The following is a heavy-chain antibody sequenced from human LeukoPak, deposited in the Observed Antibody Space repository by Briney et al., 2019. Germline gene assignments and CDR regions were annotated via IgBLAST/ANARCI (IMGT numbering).Heavy chain of an antibody. D-gene: IGHD6-13*01. Sequence: GAAVSVSCKAAGYTFIRYGISWVRQAPGQGGEWMGWISAYNGNTKNVQKFQGRVTMTTDTSTSIAYMELRSLRSDDTAVYYCASGPGAAAALFDYWGQGTLSPSPQ. V-gene: IGHV1-18*01. CDR2: ISAYNGNT. CDR3: ASGPGAAAALFDY. J-gene: IGHJ4*02. CDR1: GYTFIRYG.